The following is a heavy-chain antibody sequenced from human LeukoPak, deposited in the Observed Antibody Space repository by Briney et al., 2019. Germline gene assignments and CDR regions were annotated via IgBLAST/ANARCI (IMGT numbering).Heavy chain of an antibody. V-gene: IGHV4-39*07. CDR1: GGSISSSSYS. D-gene: IGHD3-22*01. CDR2: IYYSGST. J-gene: IGHJ3*02. Sequence: SETLSLICTVSGGSISSSSYSWGWIRQPPGKGLEWIGRIYYSGSTYFNPSLKCRVTISGDTSKNQFSLKLSSVTAADTAVYYCARAYYYDSSGYYHGGGDAFDIWGQGTMVTVSS. CDR3: ARAYYYDSSGYYHGGGDAFDI.